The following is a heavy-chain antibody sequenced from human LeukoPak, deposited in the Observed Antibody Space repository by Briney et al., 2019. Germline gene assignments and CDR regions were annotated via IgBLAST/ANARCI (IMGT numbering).Heavy chain of an antibody. CDR2: ISGSGDST. CDR1: GFTFSNYG. CDR3: AKAPVTTCRGAYCYPFDY. Sequence: GGTLRLSCAASGFTFSNYGMSWVRQAPGKGLEWVSSISGSGDSTYYADSVKGRFTISRDNSKNTLYLQMNSLRAEDTAVYYCAKAPVTTCRGAYCYPFDYWGQGTLVTVSS. J-gene: IGHJ4*02. V-gene: IGHV3-23*01. D-gene: IGHD2-21*01.